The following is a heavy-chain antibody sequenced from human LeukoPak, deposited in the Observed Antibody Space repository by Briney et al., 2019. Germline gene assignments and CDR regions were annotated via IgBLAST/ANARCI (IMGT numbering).Heavy chain of an antibody. Sequence: SVKVSCKASGGTFSSYAISWVRQAPGQGLEWMGRIIPILGIANYAQKFQGRVTITADKSTSTAYMELRSLRSDDTAVYYCARAQYYYDSSGPPDYWGQGTLVTVSS. J-gene: IGHJ4*02. CDR1: GGTFSSYA. CDR2: IIPILGIA. D-gene: IGHD3-22*01. CDR3: ARAQYYYDSSGPPDY. V-gene: IGHV1-69*04.